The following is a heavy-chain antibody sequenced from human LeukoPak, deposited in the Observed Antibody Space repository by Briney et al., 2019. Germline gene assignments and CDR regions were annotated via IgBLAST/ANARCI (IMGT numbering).Heavy chain of an antibody. J-gene: IGHJ5*02. CDR2: TYYRSKWYN. V-gene: IGHV6-1*01. CDR3: ARSTMVRGVNIKGYNWFDP. Sequence: SQTLSLTCAISGDSVSSNSAAWNWIRQSPSRGLEWLGRTYYRSKWYNDYAVSVKSRITINPDTSKNQFSLQLNSVTPEDTAVYYCARSTMVRGVNIKGYNWFDPWGQGTLVTVSS. D-gene: IGHD3-10*01. CDR1: GDSVSSNSAA.